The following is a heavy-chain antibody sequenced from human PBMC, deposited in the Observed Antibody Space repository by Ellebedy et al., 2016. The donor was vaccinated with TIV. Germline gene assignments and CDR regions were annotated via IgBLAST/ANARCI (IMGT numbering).Heavy chain of an antibody. Sequence: GGSLRLSCKGSGYSFTSYWIGWVRQMPGKGLEWMGIIYPGDSDTRYSPSFQGQVTISADKSISTAYLQWSSLKASDTAMYYCATGYCSGGSCYSFDYWGQGTLVTVSS. CDR2: IYPGDSDT. D-gene: IGHD2-15*01. CDR1: GYSFTSYW. V-gene: IGHV5-51*01. CDR3: ATGYCSGGSCYSFDY. J-gene: IGHJ4*02.